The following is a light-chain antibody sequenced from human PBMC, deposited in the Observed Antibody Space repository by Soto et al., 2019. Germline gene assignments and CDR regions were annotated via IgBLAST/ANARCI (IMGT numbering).Light chain of an antibody. CDR1: QSVSGN. CDR3: QEYPNRLT. J-gene: IGKJ5*01. CDR2: DTS. Sequence: RVLTQALATLSKSPGERVTLSCRASQSVSGNLAWYQQQLGHAPRLLIYDTSTRATGIPARFSGRGSGTEFTLTISRLQSEDFALYYCQEYPNRLTCGHGTGLEIK. V-gene: IGKV3-15*01.